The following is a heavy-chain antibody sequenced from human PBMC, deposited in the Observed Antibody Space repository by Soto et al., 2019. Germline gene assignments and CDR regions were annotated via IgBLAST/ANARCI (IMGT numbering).Heavy chain of an antibody. CDR1: GGSISSNY. CDR2: VYNSGST. CDR3: ARYRREAVAGYTLDN. Sequence: SETLSLTCTVSGGSISSNYWAWIRQPPGKGLEWIGYVYNSGSTNYNPSLKSRVTISEDTSKSQFSLKVNSMTAADTAVYYCARYRREAVAGYTLDNWGQGMLVTVSS. J-gene: IGHJ4*02. V-gene: IGHV4-59*01. D-gene: IGHD6-13*01.